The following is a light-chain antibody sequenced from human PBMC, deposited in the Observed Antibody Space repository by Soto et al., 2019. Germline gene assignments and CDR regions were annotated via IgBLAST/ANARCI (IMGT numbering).Light chain of an antibody. CDR1: SSDVGGFNS. CDR2: DVN. Sequence: QSVLTQPRSVSGSPGQSVTISCTGTSSDVGGFNSVSWYQQHPGKAPKLMIYDVNKWPSGVPDRFSGSKSGSTASLTISGLQAEDEADYYCCSYAGSYSYAFXTGTKVTVL. CDR3: CSYAGSYSYA. V-gene: IGLV2-11*01. J-gene: IGLJ1*01.